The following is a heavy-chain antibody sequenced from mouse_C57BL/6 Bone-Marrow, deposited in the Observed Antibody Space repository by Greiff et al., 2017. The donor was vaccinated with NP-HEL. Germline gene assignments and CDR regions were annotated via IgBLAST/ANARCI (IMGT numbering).Heavy chain of an antibody. J-gene: IGHJ4*01. CDR3: ARKLDYAMYY. CDR2: IWSGGST. D-gene: IGHD4-1*01. Sequence: VNLVESGPGLVQPSQSLSITCTVSGFSLTSYGVHWVRQSPGKGLEWLGVIWSGGSTDSNAAFISRLSIRKDNSKLQVFFTMNCLQADYTAIYYCARKLDYAMYYWGQGTSVTVSS. CDR1: GFSLTSYG. V-gene: IGHV2-2*01.